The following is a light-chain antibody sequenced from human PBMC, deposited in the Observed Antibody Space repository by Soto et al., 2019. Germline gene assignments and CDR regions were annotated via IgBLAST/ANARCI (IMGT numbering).Light chain of an antibody. V-gene: IGLV8-61*01. J-gene: IGLJ3*02. CDR2: STS. CDR3: VLYMGSGIWV. Sequence: QTVVTQEPSFSVSPGGTVTLTCGLSSGSVSTNYYPSWYQQTPGQAPRTLIFSTSTRSSGVPDRFSGSILGNKAALTITGAQADDEADYHCVLYMGSGIWVFGGGTQLTVL. CDR1: SGSVSTNYY.